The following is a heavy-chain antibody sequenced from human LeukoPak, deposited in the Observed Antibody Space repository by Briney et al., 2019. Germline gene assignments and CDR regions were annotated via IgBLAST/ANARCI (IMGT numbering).Heavy chain of an antibody. V-gene: IGHV4-39*01. Sequence: SETLSLTCTVSGGSISSSSYYWGWIRQPPGKGLEWIGSIYYSGSTYYNPSLKSRVTISVDTSKNQFSLKLSSVTAADTAVYYCARHMYSSSWYGVRGWFDPWGQGTLVTVSS. CDR1: GGSISSSSYY. CDR2: IYYSGST. J-gene: IGHJ5*02. D-gene: IGHD6-13*01. CDR3: ARHMYSSSWYGVRGWFDP.